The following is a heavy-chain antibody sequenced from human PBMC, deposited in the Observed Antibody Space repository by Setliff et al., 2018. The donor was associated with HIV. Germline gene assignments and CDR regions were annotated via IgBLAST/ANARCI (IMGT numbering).Heavy chain of an antibody. Sequence: SETLSLTCTVSGGSISSHFWSWIRQPPGKGLEWIGTVSYSGSTNYNPSLKSRVTISVGSSYNNFSLKLSSVTAADTGVYYCASRRGIEFYFDIWGQGTPVTVSS. V-gene: IGHV4-59*11. J-gene: IGHJ4*02. CDR2: VSYSGST. CDR1: GGSISSHF. D-gene: IGHD3-10*01. CDR3: ASRRGIEFYFDI.